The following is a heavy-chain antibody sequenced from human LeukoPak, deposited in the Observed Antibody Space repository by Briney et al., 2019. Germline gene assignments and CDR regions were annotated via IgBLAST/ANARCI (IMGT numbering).Heavy chain of an antibody. Sequence: GGSLRLSCTASGFTFGDYAMSWVRQAPGKGLEWVSGISGSGGSTYYADSVKGRFTISRDNSKNTLYLQMNSLRVEDTAVYYCAKAPKVTPITMVRGVIYYFDYWGQGTLVTVSS. V-gene: IGHV3-23*01. CDR2: ISGSGGST. J-gene: IGHJ4*02. D-gene: IGHD3-10*01. CDR1: GFTFGDYA. CDR3: AKAPKVTPITMVRGVIYYFDY.